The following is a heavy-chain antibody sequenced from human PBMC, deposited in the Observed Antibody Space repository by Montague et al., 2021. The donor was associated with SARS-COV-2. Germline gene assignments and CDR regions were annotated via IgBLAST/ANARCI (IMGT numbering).Heavy chain of an antibody. CDR2: IDWDDDK. CDR3: ARSYGTTVVTRAFDY. CDR1: GSSLSTSGMC. Sequence: PALVNPTQTLTLTCTFSGSSLSTSGMCVSWIRQPPGKALEWLTLIDWDDDKYYSTSLKTRLTISKDTSKNQVVLTMTNMDPVDTATYYCARSYGTTVVTRAFDYWGQGTLVTVSS. V-gene: IGHV2-70*01. J-gene: IGHJ4*02. D-gene: IGHD4-23*01.